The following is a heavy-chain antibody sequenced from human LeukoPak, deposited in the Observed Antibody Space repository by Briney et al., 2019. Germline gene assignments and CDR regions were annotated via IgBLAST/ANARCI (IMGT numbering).Heavy chain of an antibody. CDR1: GFTFDDYG. CDR2: IYSGGST. CDR3: ARETSKGSDY. J-gene: IGHJ4*02. D-gene: IGHD2-15*01. Sequence: GGSLRLSCAASGFTFDDYGMSWVRQAPGKGLEWVSVIYSGGSTHYADSVKGRFTISRDNSKNTLYLQMNSLRAEDTAVYYCARETSKGSDYWGQGTLVTVSS. V-gene: IGHV3-66*02.